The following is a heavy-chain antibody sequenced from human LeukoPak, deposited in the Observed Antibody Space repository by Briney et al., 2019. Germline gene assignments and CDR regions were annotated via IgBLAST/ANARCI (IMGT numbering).Heavy chain of an antibody. CDR3: VKEYHSRGFGAFFDY. Sequence: GGSLRLSCSASKFTFSHYGMQWVRQAPGRGLEWVAVISTDGGIKIYADSVKGRFTLSRDNSINTVDLQMNSLRPEDMAIYYCVKEYHSRGFGAFFDYWGQGALVTVSS. D-gene: IGHD3-3*01. CDR2: ISTDGGIK. J-gene: IGHJ4*02. V-gene: IGHV3-30*18. CDR1: KFTFSHYG.